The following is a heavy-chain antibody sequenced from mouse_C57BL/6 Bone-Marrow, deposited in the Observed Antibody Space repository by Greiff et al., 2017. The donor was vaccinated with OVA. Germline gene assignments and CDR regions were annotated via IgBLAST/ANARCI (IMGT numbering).Heavy chain of an antibody. J-gene: IGHJ2*01. V-gene: IGHV1-81*01. D-gene: IGHD1-1*01. CDR2: IYPRSGNT. CDR1: GYTFTSYG. CDR3: ARIGSSLYYFDY. Sequence: VHLVESGAELARPGASVKLSCKASGYTFTSYGISWVKQRTGQGLEWIGEIYPRSGNTYYNEKFKGKATLTADKSSSTAYMELRSLTSEDSAVYFCARIGSSLYYFDYWGQGTTLTVSS.